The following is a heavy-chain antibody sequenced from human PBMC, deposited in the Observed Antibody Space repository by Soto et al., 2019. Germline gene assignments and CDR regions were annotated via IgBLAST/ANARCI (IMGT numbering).Heavy chain of an antibody. CDR2: IYPGDSDT. Sequence: RESLKISYKGSGYSFTSYWIGWVRQMPGKGLEWMGIIYPGDSDTRYSPSFQGQVTISADKPISTAYLQWSSLKASDTAMYYCARQAKYGAVAGTAYYYYMDVWGKGTTVTVSS. CDR3: ARQAKYGAVAGTAYYYYMDV. D-gene: IGHD6-13*01. J-gene: IGHJ6*03. V-gene: IGHV5-51*01. CDR1: GYSFTSYW.